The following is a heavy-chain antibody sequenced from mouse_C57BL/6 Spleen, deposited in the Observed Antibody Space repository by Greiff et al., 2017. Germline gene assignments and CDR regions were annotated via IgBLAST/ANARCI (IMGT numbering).Heavy chain of an antibody. Sequence: QVQLQQPGAELVRPGASVKLSCKASGYTFTSYWMHWVKQRPIQGLEWIGNIDPSDSDTHYNQKFKDKATLTVDKSSSTAYMQHSSLTSEASAVYYCAGEDGNYAVDYWGQGTSVTVSS. D-gene: IGHD2-1*01. V-gene: IGHV1-52*01. J-gene: IGHJ4*01. CDR3: AGEDGNYAVDY. CDR2: IDPSDSDT. CDR1: GYTFTSYW.